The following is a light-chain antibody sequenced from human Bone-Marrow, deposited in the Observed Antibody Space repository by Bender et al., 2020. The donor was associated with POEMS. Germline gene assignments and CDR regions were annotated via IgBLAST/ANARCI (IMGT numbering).Light chain of an antibody. CDR1: PSDVGGYNY. Sequence: QSALTQPASVSGSPGQSITISCVGTPSDVGGYNYVSWYQQHPGKAPKLMIHEVSKRPSGVPDRFSGSKSGNTASLTVSGLQAEDEGDYYCATWDDTMTGPVIFGGGTRLTVL. J-gene: IGLJ2*01. CDR3: ATWDDTMTGPVI. CDR2: EVS. V-gene: IGLV2-8*01.